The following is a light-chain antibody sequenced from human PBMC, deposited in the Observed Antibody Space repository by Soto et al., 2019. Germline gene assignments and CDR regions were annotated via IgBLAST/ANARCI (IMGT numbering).Light chain of an antibody. CDR3: SSYTSNNSLRYV. Sequence: SVLTQPASVSGSPGHSITVSCTGTSSDVGDYNYVSWYQQHPGKAPKLMIYEVSNRPSGVSDRFSGSKSGNTASLTISGLQAEDEADYYCSSYTSNNSLRYVFGTGTKVTVL. CDR2: EVS. CDR1: SSDVGDYNY. J-gene: IGLJ1*01. V-gene: IGLV2-14*01.